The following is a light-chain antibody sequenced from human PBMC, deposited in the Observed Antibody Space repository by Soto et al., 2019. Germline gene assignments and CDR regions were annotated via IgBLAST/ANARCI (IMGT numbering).Light chain of an antibody. CDR2: RNS. CDR1: SSNIESNY. J-gene: IGLJ1*01. CDR3: AAWDNNLTGYV. Sequence: QSVLTQPPSASGTPGQRVTISCSGSSSNIESNYVYWYQQVPGTAPKLLIYRNSQRPSGVPDRFSDSTSGTSASLAISGLRSEDEADYYCAAWDNNLTGYVFGTGTKVTVL. V-gene: IGLV1-47*01.